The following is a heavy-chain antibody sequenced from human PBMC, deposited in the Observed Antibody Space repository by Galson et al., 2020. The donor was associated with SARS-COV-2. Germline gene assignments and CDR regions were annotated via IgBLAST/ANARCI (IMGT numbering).Heavy chain of an antibody. CDR3: AKDRDTSYDMLTGYSGYYFDY. D-gene: IGHD3-9*01. Sequence: GGSLTLSCAASGFTFSIYAMTWVRQAPGTGLEWVSRISASGGSTYYAASVKGRFTISRDNSKNPLYLQMNSLRAEDTAVYYCAKDRDTSYDMLTGYSGYYFDYWGQGTLVTVSS. CDR2: ISASGGST. V-gene: IGHV3-23*01. CDR1: GFTFSIYA. J-gene: IGHJ4*02.